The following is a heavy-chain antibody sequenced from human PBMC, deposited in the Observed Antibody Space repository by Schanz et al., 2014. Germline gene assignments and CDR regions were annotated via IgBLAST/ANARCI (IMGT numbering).Heavy chain of an antibody. CDR2: INYSGST. Sequence: QVQLQESGPGLVKPSETLSLTCTVSGDSISTYSWNWVRQAPGKGLEWIGYINYSGSTNYIPSLKSRVTISVDTSKKQFSLSLNSVTAADTAVYYCARGGGGWTSSGMDDWGQGTPVTVSS. D-gene: IGHD3-10*01. CDR3: ARGGGGWTSSGMDD. V-gene: IGHV4-59*01. CDR1: GDSISTYS. J-gene: IGHJ6*02.